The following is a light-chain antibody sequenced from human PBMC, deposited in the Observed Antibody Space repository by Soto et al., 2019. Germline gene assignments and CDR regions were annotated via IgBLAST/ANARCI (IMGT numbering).Light chain of an antibody. V-gene: IGLV3-21*04. J-gene: IGLJ2*01. Sequence: SYELTQPPSVSVAPGQTARITCGGDNIGSKSVHWYQQKPGQAPVLVIYYDTDRPSGIPERFSGSNSGNTATLTVSRVEAADEADYYCQVWDSRTDHVVFGGGTKVTVL. CDR1: NIGSKS. CDR2: YDT. CDR3: QVWDSRTDHVV.